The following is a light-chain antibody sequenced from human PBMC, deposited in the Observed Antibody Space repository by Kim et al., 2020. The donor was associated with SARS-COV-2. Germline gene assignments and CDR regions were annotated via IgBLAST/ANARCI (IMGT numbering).Light chain of an antibody. CDR3: LQLDSYLRT. J-gene: IGKJ1*01. Sequence: APVGDSVTLPYRASQEMANHLAWYQQKPGEAPELLVYAASTVATGVPSRFSGSGSGTEFTLTISSLQPEDFATYSCLQLDSYLRTFAQGTKVDIK. CDR2: AAS. V-gene: IGKV1-9*01. CDR1: QEMANH.